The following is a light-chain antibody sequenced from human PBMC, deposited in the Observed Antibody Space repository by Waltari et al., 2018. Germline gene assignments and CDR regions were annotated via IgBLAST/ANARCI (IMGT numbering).Light chain of an antibody. Sequence: EVVLTQSPATLSLSPGERANLSCRARQSVSYYLAWYQQKPGQAPRLLIYDASNRATGIPARFSGSGSGTDFTLTISSLEPEDFAVYYCQQRTNWPLTFGGGTKVEI. CDR3: QQRTNWPLT. J-gene: IGKJ4*01. V-gene: IGKV3-11*01. CDR1: QSVSYY. CDR2: DAS.